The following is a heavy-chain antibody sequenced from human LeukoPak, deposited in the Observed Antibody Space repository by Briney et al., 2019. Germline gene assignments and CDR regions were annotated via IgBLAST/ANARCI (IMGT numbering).Heavy chain of an antibody. CDR3: AREGYGSGRYRGSWWAFDI. Sequence: PGGSLRLSCIASGFTFSSDTMAWVRQSPGKGLEWVSGISESGGNTYYIDSVKGRFTISRDNSKNTLYLQMNSLRAEDTALYFCAREGYGSGRYRGSWWAFDIWGQGTMVTVSS. V-gene: IGHV3-23*01. CDR1: GFTFSSDT. CDR2: ISESGGNT. D-gene: IGHD3-10*01. J-gene: IGHJ3*02.